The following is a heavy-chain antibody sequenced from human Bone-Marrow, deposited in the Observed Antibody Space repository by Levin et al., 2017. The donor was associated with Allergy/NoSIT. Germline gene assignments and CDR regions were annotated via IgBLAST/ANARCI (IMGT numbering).Heavy chain of an antibody. V-gene: IGHV3-23*01. D-gene: IGHD2-8*01. Sequence: PGGSLRLSCAASGFSFSSYAMSWVRQAPGKGLEWVSAISGSGESTYYADSVKGRFTISRDNAKSTLYLQMDSLTAEDTAIHYCAKSYCGNGVCHNHYYYGMDVWGQGTTVTVSS. CDR3: AKSYCGNGVCHNHYYYGMDV. CDR2: ISGSGEST. CDR1: GFSFSSYA. J-gene: IGHJ6*02.